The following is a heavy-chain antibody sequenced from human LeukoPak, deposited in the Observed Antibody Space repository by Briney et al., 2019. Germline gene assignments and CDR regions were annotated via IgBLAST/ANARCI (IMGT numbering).Heavy chain of an antibody. V-gene: IGHV3-48*01. CDR2: IGPGGDI. CDR1: GFSFTAYS. J-gene: IGHJ4*02. Sequence: GGSLRLSCAASGFSFTAYSMNWVRQAPGRGLEWVSYIGPGGDIYYADSVTGRFTVSRDIAKNSLYLQMNGLRVEDTAVYYCARRFDSWGQGTLVTVSS. CDR3: ARRFDS.